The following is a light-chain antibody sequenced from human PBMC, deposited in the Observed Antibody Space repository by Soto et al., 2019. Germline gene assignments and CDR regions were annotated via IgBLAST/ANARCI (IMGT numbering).Light chain of an antibody. CDR1: QSISSW. CDR3: QQYNSYST. J-gene: IGKJ1*01. Sequence: DIQMTQSPSTLSASVGDRVTITCRASQSISSWLAWYQQKPGKAPKLLIYKASSLESGVPSRFSGSGSGTEFAFTISSLQPEDFAAYYCQQYNSYSTFGQGTKVEIK. V-gene: IGKV1-5*03. CDR2: KAS.